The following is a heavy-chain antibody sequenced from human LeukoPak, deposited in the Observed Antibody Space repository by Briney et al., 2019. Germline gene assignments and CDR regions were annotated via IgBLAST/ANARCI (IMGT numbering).Heavy chain of an antibody. CDR1: GGSISSGGYY. J-gene: IGHJ5*02. CDR2: INHSGST. Sequence: SETLSLTCTVSGGSISSGGYYWSWIRQPPGKGLEWIGEINHSGSTNYNPSLKSRVTISVDTSKNQFSLKLSSVTAADTAVYYCARGRYRVHIVVVPAATTNWFDPWGQGTLVTVSS. V-gene: IGHV4-39*07. D-gene: IGHD2-2*01. CDR3: ARGRYRVHIVVVPAATTNWFDP.